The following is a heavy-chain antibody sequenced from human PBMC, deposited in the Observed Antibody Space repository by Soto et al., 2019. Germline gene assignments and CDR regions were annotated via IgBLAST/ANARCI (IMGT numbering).Heavy chain of an antibody. CDR1: GFTFSSYA. CDR2: ISDNGGGT. CDR3: TKRDCGGGSCPGSVGFDC. D-gene: IGHD2-15*01. V-gene: IGHV3-23*01. Sequence: EVQLLESGGGLVQPGGSLRLSCAGSGFTFSSYAMSWVRQAPGKGLEWVSAISDNGGGTYYADSVKGRFTISRDNSKSTLYLQMNSLRDEDTAIYYCTKRDCGGGSCPGSVGFDCWGQGTLVTVSS. J-gene: IGHJ4*02.